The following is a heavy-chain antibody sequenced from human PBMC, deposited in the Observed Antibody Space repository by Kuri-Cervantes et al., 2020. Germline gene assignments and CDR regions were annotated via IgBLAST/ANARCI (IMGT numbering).Heavy chain of an antibody. J-gene: IGHJ4*02. Sequence: GGSLRLSCAASGFTFSSYAMSWVRQAPGKGLEWVSAISGSGGSTYYADSVKGRFTISRDNSKNTLYLQMNSLRAEDTAVYYCAKNQRITMIVVVTYDFDYWGQGTQVTVSS. V-gene: IGHV3-23*01. CDR1: GFTFSSYA. CDR3: AKNQRITMIVVVTYDFDY. D-gene: IGHD3-22*01. CDR2: ISGSGGST.